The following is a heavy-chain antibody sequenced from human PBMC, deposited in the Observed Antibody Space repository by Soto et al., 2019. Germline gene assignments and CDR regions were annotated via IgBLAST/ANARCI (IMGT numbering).Heavy chain of an antibody. CDR1: GGSFSCYY. Sequence: PSETLSLTCAVYGGSFSCYYWSWIRQPPGKGLEWIGEINHSGSTNYNPSLKSRVTISVDTSKNQFSLKLSSVTAADTAVYYCARAHSGSYYFVYWGQGTLVTVSS. CDR2: INHSGST. CDR3: ARAHSGSYYFVY. D-gene: IGHD1-26*01. J-gene: IGHJ4*02. V-gene: IGHV4-34*01.